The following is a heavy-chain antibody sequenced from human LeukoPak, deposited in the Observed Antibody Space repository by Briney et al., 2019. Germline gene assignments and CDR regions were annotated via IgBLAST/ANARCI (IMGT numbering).Heavy chain of an antibody. Sequence: PGGSLRLSCAASGFTFSSYWMNWARQAPGKGLEWIGYIYYSGSTNYNPSLKSRVTISVDTSKNQFSLKLSSVTAADTAVYYCAREPHSGSYQSYWYFDLWGRGTLVTVSS. CDR2: IYYSGST. J-gene: IGHJ2*01. CDR1: GFTFSSYW. V-gene: IGHV4-59*01. CDR3: AREPHSGSYQSYWYFDL. D-gene: IGHD1-26*01.